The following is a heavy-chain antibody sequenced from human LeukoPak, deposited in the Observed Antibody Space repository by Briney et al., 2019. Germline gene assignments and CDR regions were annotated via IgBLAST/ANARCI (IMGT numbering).Heavy chain of an antibody. J-gene: IGHJ3*02. CDR2: IYYSGST. Sequence: PSETLSLTYTVSGDSISRSLYYWGRIRQPPGKGLEWIGTIYYSGSTYYNPSLKSRVTISVDTSKNQFSLKLTSVTAADTAVYYCARSYGGHSVCDAFDIWGQGTMVTVSS. CDR3: ARSYGGHSVCDAFDI. D-gene: IGHD4-23*01. V-gene: IGHV4-39*01. CDR1: GDSISRSLYY.